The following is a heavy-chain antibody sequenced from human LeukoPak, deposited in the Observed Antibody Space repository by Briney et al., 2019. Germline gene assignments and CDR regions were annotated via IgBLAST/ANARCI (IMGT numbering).Heavy chain of an antibody. V-gene: IGHV3-30*18. D-gene: IGHD4-11*01. J-gene: IGHJ5*02. CDR2: ISYHGNNK. Sequence: PGRSLRLSCAASGFTFSSYGMNWVRQAPGKGLGWVAVISYHGNNKYYADSVKGRFTISRDNSKNTLYLQMNSLGAEDTAVYYCAKDPLIYSNPTWFDPWGQGTLVTVSS. CDR3: AKDPLIYSNPTWFDP. CDR1: GFTFSSYG.